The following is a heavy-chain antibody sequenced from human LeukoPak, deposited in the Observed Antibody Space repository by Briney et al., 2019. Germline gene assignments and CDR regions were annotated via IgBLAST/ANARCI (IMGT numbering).Heavy chain of an antibody. CDR1: GFTFSSYG. V-gene: IGHV3-30*02. CDR3: AKDALIGYYGSGTDY. CDR2: IRYDGSNK. Sequence: PGGSLRLSCAASGFTFSSYGMHWVRQAPGKGLEWVAFIRYDGSNKCYADSVKGRFTISRDNSKNTLYLQMNSLRAEDTAVYYCAKDALIGYYGSGTDYWGQGTLVTVSS. J-gene: IGHJ4*02. D-gene: IGHD3-10*01.